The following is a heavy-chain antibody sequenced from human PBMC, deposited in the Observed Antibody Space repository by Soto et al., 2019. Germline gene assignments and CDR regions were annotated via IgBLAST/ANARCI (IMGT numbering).Heavy chain of an antibody. CDR1: GFPFGYYS. D-gene: IGHD3-10*01. CDR3: ARETLYYGSGSYYF. J-gene: IGHJ4*02. Sequence: GGSLRLSCAASGFPFGYYSMNWVRTAPGRGLEWVSHVSSSGSSVDYADSVKGRFTISRDNAKNSLYLQMNSLGVEDTAVYYCARETLYYGSGSYYFWGQGTQVTVSS. V-gene: IGHV3-48*01. CDR2: VSSSGSSV.